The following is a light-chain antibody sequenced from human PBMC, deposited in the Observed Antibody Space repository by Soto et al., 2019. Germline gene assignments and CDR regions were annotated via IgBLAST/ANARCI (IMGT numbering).Light chain of an antibody. Sequence: QSVPTQPPSVSGAPGQRVTISCTGSSSNIGAGYDVHWYQQLPGTAPKLLMYANSNRPSGVPDRFSGSKSGTSASLAITGLQAEDEADYYCQSYDTSLPVVFGGGTKLTVL. J-gene: IGLJ2*01. V-gene: IGLV1-40*01. CDR1: SSNIGAGYD. CDR2: ANS. CDR3: QSYDTSLPVV.